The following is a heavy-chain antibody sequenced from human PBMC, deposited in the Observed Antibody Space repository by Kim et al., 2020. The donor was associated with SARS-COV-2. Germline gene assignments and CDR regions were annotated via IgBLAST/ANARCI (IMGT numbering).Heavy chain of an antibody. D-gene: IGHD4-17*01. V-gene: IGHV3-53*01. J-gene: IGHJ3*02. Sequence: YYADSVKGRFTISRDNSKNTLYLQMNSLRAEDTAVYYCARDQGTTKAFDIWGQGTMVTVSS. CDR3: ARDQGTTKAFDI.